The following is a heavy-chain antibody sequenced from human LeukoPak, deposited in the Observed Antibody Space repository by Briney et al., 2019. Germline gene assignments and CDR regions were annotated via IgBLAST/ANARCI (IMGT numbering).Heavy chain of an antibody. CDR1: GGSISSSSYY. J-gene: IGHJ6*02. Sequence: SETLSLTCTVSGGSISSSSYYWGWIRQPPGKGLEWIGSIYYSGSTYYNPSLKSRVTISVDTSKNQFSLKLSSVTAADTAVYYCASGRVRGYSSSWHQGLNYYYYYGMDVWGQGTTVTVSS. V-gene: IGHV4-39*01. CDR3: ASGRVRGYSSSWHQGLNYYYYYGMDV. D-gene: IGHD6-13*01. CDR2: IYYSGST.